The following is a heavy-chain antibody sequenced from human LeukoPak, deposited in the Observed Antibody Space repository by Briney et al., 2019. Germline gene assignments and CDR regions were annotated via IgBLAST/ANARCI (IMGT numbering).Heavy chain of an antibody. V-gene: IGHV3-23*01. Sequence: GGSLRLSCAASGFTFDNYAMSWVRQAPGKGLEWVSTIGAGGENTYYADSVKGRFTISRDNAKNSLYLQMNSLRAEDTAVYYCAIIPRAAAGPSARSPFHYWGQGTLVTVSS. D-gene: IGHD6-13*01. J-gene: IGHJ4*02. CDR1: GFTFDNYA. CDR3: AIIPRAAAGPSARSPFHY. CDR2: IGAGGENT.